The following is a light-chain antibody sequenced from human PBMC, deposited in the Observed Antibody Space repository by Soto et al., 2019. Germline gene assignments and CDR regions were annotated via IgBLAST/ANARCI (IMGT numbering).Light chain of an antibody. V-gene: IGKV3-11*01. CDR1: QSVSSY. Sequence: EIVLTQSPATLSLSPGERATLSCRARQSVSSYLAWYQQKPGQAPRLLIYDASNRATGIPARFSGSGSGTDFTLTISRLEPEDFAVYYCQQRSNWPPVTFGQGTKLEMK. CDR3: QQRSNWPPVT. J-gene: IGKJ2*01. CDR2: DAS.